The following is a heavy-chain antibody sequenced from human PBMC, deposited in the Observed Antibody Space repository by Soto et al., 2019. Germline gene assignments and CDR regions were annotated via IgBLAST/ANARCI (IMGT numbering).Heavy chain of an antibody. Sequence: QVQLVESGGGVVQPGRSLRLSCAASGFTFSNYGMHWVRQAPGKGLEWVAVICYDGSNKYYADSVKGRFTISRDNSKNTLYLQMISLRAEDTAVYYCARACFGDLLPFFDYWGLGTLVTVSS. D-gene: IGHD3-10*01. CDR1: GFTFSNYG. CDR2: ICYDGSNK. V-gene: IGHV3-33*01. J-gene: IGHJ4*02. CDR3: ARACFGDLLPFFDY.